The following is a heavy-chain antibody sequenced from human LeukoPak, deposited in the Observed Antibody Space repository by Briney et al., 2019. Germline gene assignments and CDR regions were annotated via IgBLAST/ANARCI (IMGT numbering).Heavy chain of an antibody. Sequence: GGSLRLSCAASGFIFDDYGMAWVRQAPGKGLEWVSGINWSGGVTAYVDSVKGRFTISRDNAKNSLYLQMNSLRGEDTAVYYCAKATYGDYWGEFDYWGQGTLVTVSS. CDR2: INWSGGVT. CDR3: AKATYGDYWGEFDY. V-gene: IGHV3-20*04. D-gene: IGHD4-17*01. J-gene: IGHJ4*02. CDR1: GFIFDDYG.